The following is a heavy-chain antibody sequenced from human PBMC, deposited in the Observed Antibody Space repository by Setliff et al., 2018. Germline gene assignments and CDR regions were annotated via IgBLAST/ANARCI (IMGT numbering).Heavy chain of an antibody. J-gene: IGHJ6*03. Sequence: GGSLRLSCAASGFTFRSYGMTWVRQAPGKGLEWISYISTSSGTRYYADSVKGRFTISRDNANQSLYLQMNSLRAEDTAVYYCARDREGDGNYYMDVWGKGTTVTVSS. CDR3: ARDREGDGNYYMDV. CDR1: GFTFRSYG. CDR2: ISTSSGTR. V-gene: IGHV3-48*01. D-gene: IGHD1-1*01.